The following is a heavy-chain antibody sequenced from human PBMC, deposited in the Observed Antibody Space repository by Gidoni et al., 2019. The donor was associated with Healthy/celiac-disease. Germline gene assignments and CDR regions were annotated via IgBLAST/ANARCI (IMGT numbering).Heavy chain of an antibody. J-gene: IGHJ4*02. D-gene: IGHD6-19*01. Sequence: EVQLVESGGGLVQPGRSLRLSCAASGFPFDDYAMPWVRQAPGKGLEWVSGISWNSGSIGYADSVKGRFTISRDNAKNSLYLQMNRLRAEDTALYYCAKGEIAVAGNYFDYWGQGTLVTVSS. CDR2: ISWNSGSI. CDR1: GFPFDDYA. V-gene: IGHV3-9*01. CDR3: AKGEIAVAGNYFDY.